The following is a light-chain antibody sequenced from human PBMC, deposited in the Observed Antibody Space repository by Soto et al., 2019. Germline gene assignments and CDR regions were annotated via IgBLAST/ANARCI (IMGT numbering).Light chain of an antibody. Sequence: AIRVTQSPSSFSASTGDRVTITCRASQGISSYLAWYQQKPGKAPKLLIYAASTLQSGVPSRFSGSGSGTDFPLTISCLQSEEFASYYCPQYYSYPRTFGQGTKVEIK. J-gene: IGKJ1*01. CDR3: PQYYSYPRT. CDR1: QGISSY. V-gene: IGKV1-8*01. CDR2: AAS.